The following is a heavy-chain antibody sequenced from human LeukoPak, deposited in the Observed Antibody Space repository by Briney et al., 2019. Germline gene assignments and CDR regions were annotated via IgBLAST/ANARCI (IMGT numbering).Heavy chain of an antibody. CDR3: ARASDGYNFPALDC. J-gene: IGHJ4*01. V-gene: IGHV3-30*04. CDR1: GFTFSSYA. D-gene: IGHD5-24*01. Sequence: GGSLRLSCAASGFTFSSYAMHWVRQAPGKGLEWVAVISYDGSNKYYADSVKGRFTISRDNSKNTLYLQMNSLRAEDTAVYYCARASDGYNFPALDCWGQGTLVPVSS. CDR2: ISYDGSNK.